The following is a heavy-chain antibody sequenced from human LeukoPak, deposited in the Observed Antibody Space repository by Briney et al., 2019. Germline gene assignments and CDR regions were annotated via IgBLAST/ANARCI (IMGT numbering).Heavy chain of an antibody. CDR3: ARDRTDYYDSNAYYPNWFDP. CDR2: ITPNSGGT. D-gene: IGHD3-22*01. J-gene: IGHJ5*02. CDR1: GYTFTGYY. V-gene: IGHV1-2*02. Sequence: GSVKVSCKASGYTFTGYYIHWVRQAPGQGLEWMGWITPNSGGTNNAQKFQGRVTMTRDTSISTVYMELSRLRSDDTAVYYCARDRTDYYDSNAYYPNWFDPWGQGTLVTVSS.